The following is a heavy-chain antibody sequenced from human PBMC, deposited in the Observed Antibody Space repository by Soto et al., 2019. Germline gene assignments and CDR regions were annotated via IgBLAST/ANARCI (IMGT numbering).Heavy chain of an antibody. V-gene: IGHV3-23*01. D-gene: IGHD2-2*01. Sequence: EVQLLESGGGLVQPGGSLRLSCAASGFTFSSYAMSWVRQAPGKGLEWVSAISADGTFTYYADSVKGRFTISRDSSKSTLYLQMDSRRAGDAALYYCAGGYCSCTSCPPWQKKNWFDPWGQGTLVTVSS. CDR3: AGGYCSCTSCPPWQKKNWFDP. CDR1: GFTFSSYA. CDR2: ISADGTFT. J-gene: IGHJ5*02.